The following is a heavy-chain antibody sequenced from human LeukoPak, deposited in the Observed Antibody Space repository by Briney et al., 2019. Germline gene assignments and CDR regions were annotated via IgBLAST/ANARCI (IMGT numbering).Heavy chain of an antibody. Sequence: ASVKVSCKASGYTFTSYGISWVRQAPGQGLEWMGWSSAYNGNTNYAQKLQGRVTMTTDTSTSTAYMELRSLRSDDTAVYYCARPRVYNWNDNYYYGMDVWGKGTTVTVSS. CDR2: SSAYNGNT. CDR3: ARPRVYNWNDNYYYGMDV. CDR1: GYTFTSYG. V-gene: IGHV1-18*04. D-gene: IGHD1-1*01. J-gene: IGHJ6*04.